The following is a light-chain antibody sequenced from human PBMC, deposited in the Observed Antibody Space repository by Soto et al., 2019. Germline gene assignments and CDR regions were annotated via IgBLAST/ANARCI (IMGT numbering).Light chain of an antibody. J-gene: IGKJ1*01. CDR2: GAS. CDR1: QSVSSNF. V-gene: IGKV3-20*01. CDR3: NQYGTSPWT. Sequence: EIVLTQSPGTLSLSPGERATLSCRASQSVSSNFLAWYQQKPGQAPRLLIYGASSRATGIPDRFSGSGSGTDFTLTISRLEPEDFAGYYWNQYGTSPWTFGQGTKVEIK.